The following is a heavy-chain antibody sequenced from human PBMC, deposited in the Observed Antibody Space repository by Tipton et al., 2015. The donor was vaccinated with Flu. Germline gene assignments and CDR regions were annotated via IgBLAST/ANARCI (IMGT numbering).Heavy chain of an antibody. J-gene: IGHJ4*02. CDR1: SGSIRSTNYF. D-gene: IGHD3-10*02. V-gene: IGHV4-61*05. CDR2: IYYSGST. CDR3: ARLSYYDVDLKNFYFDY. Sequence: TLSLTCTVSSGSIRSTNYFCAWIRQPPGEGLEWIAYIYYSGSTNYNPSLKSRATISVDTSKNQFSLRLSSVTAADTAVYYCARLSYYDVDLKNFYFDYWGQGALVTVSS.